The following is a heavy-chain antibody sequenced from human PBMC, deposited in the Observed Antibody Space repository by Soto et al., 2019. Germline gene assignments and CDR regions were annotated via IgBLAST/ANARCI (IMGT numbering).Heavy chain of an antibody. Sequence: GGSLRLSCAASGFTFDDYAMHWVRQAPGKGLEWVSGISWNSGSIGYADSVKGRFTISRDNAKNSLYLQMNSLRAEVTALYYCAKTRLQLVLDAFDIWGQGTMVTVSS. CDR2: ISWNSGSI. D-gene: IGHD6-13*01. CDR3: AKTRLQLVLDAFDI. CDR1: GFTFDDYA. J-gene: IGHJ3*02. V-gene: IGHV3-9*01.